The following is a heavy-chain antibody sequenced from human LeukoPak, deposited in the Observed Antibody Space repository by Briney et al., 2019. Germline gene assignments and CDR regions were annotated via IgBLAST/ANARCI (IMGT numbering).Heavy chain of an antibody. CDR1: GFTFSSYG. Sequence: PGRSLRLSCAASGFTFSSYGMHWVRQAPGKGLEWVAVISYDGSNKYYADSVKGRFTISRDNAKNSLYLQMNSLRAEDTAVYYCARGHPWTYYDFWSGSPVAFDIWGQGTMVTVSS. J-gene: IGHJ3*02. CDR2: ISYDGSNK. CDR3: ARGHPWTYYDFWSGSPVAFDI. D-gene: IGHD3-3*01. V-gene: IGHV3-30*03.